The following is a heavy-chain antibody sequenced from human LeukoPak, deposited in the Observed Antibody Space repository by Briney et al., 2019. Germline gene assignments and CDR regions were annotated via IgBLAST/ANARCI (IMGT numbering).Heavy chain of an antibody. CDR3: ARGSDATYYYYMDV. CDR1: GFTFDDYA. V-gene: IGHV3-9*01. CDR2: ISWNSGSI. J-gene: IGHJ6*03. D-gene: IGHD5-24*01. Sequence: PGRSLRLSCAASGFTFDDYAMHWVRQAPGKGLEWVSGISWNSGSIGYADSVKGRFTISRDNAKNSLYLQMNSLRAEDTAVYYCARGSDATYYYYMDVWGRGTTVTVSS.